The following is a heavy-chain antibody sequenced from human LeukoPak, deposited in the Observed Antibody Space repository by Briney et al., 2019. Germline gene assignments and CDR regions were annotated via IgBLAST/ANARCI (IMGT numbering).Heavy chain of an antibody. CDR2: INHSGST. CDR1: GGSFSGNY. D-gene: IGHD3-22*01. Sequence: SETLSLTCAVYGGSFSGNYWNWIRQPPGKGLEWIGEINHSGSTSYNPSLKSRVTISGDTSKNQFSLKLSSVTAADTAVYYCARGGYYDSSGYPNPLDYWGQGTPVTVSS. J-gene: IGHJ4*02. V-gene: IGHV4-34*01. CDR3: ARGGYYDSSGYPNPLDY.